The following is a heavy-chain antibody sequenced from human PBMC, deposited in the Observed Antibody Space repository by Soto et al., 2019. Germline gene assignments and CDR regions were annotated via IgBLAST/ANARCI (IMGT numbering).Heavy chain of an antibody. CDR3: AREILAPDFYFHGMDV. CDR1: GYTFTSYG. Sequence: QGQLVQSGAEVKKPGASVKVSCKASGYTFTSYGISWVRQAPGQGREWMGWISAKKGNTKYAQKFQGRVTMTTDTSTSTAYTEMRSLRSDDTAVYYCAREILAPDFYFHGMDVWGQGTTVTVAS. J-gene: IGHJ6*02. CDR2: ISAKKGNT. D-gene: IGHD2-15*01. V-gene: IGHV1-18*04.